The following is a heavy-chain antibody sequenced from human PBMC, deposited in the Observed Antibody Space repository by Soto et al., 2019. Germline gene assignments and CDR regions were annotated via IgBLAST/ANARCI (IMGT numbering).Heavy chain of an antibody. J-gene: IGHJ6*02. Sequence: QVQLQQWGAGLLKPSETLSLTFAVYGGSFSGYYWSWFRQPPGKGLEWIGDINHSGSTNYNPYLKSRVTISVDTSKNQFSLKMSSVTAADTAVYYCARGTVCGVVIAPDVWGQGTTVTVSS. D-gene: IGHD3-3*01. CDR2: INHSGST. V-gene: IGHV4-34*01. CDR3: ARGTVCGVVIAPDV. CDR1: GGSFSGYY.